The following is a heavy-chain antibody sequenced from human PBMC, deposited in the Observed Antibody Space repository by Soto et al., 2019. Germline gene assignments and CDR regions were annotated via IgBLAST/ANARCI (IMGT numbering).Heavy chain of an antibody. CDR2: INPSGGST. J-gene: IGHJ5*02. D-gene: IGHD3-22*01. V-gene: IGHV1-46*01. Sequence: ASVKVSCKASGYTFTSYYMHWVRQAPGQGLERMGIINPSGGSTSYAQKFQGRVTMTRDTSTSTVYMELSSLRSEDTAVYYCASNYDSSGYYPNWFDPWGQGTLVTVS. CDR1: GYTFTSYY. CDR3: ASNYDSSGYYPNWFDP.